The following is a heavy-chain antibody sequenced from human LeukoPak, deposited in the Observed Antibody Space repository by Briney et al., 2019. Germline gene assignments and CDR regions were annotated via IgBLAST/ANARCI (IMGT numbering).Heavy chain of an antibody. J-gene: IGHJ6*03. Sequence: GGSQRLSCAASGFTFSSYAMHWVRQAPGKGLEWVAVISYDGSNKYYADSVKGRFTISRDNSKNTLYLQMNSLRAEDTAVYYCARDRGALRFLEWLPNNYYMDVWGKGTTVTVSS. CDR2: ISYDGSNK. CDR3: ARDRGALRFLEWLPNNYYMDV. V-gene: IGHV3-30*01. D-gene: IGHD3-3*01. CDR1: GFTFSSYA.